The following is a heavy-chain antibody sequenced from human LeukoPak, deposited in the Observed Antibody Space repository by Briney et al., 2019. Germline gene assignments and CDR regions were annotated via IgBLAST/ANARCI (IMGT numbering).Heavy chain of an antibody. J-gene: IGHJ4*02. D-gene: IGHD4-17*01. Sequence: GRSLRLSCAASGFTFDDYAMHWVRQAPGKGLEWVSGISWNSGSIGYADSVKGRFTISRDNAKNSLYLQMNSLRAEDTALYYCAKDYDYGDYPCYFDYWGQGTLVTVSS. CDR1: GFTFDDYA. CDR3: AKDYDYGDYPCYFDY. V-gene: IGHV3-9*01. CDR2: ISWNSGSI.